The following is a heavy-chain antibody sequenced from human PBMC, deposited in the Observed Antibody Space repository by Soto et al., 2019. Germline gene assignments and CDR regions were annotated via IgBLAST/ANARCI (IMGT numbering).Heavy chain of an antibody. J-gene: IGHJ3*02. Sequence: PSETLSLTCVVSGASLSSYYWSWIRQPPGKGLEWIGYIYYSGSTNYNPSLKSRVTISVDTSKNQFSLKLSSVTAADTAVYYCAREGSGYRSGGSCYNDDFDIWGQGTMVT. V-gene: IGHV4-59*01. CDR3: AREGSGYRSGGSCYNDDFDI. D-gene: IGHD2-15*01. CDR1: GASLSSYY. CDR2: IYYSGST.